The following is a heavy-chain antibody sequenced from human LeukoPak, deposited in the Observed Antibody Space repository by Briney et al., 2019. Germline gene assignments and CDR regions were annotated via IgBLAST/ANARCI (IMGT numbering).Heavy chain of an antibody. J-gene: IGHJ4*02. Sequence: AETLSLTCTVSGVSISRYYWSWIRQPPGNGLEGIGYIYYSGSNNYNPSLKSPGTISVDTSKSQFSLKLSSVTAADTAVYYCARGSTGTANFDYWGQGTLVTVSS. D-gene: IGHD1-1*01. CDR2: IYYSGSN. CDR1: GVSISRYY. CDR3: ARGSTGTANFDY. V-gene: IGHV4-59*01.